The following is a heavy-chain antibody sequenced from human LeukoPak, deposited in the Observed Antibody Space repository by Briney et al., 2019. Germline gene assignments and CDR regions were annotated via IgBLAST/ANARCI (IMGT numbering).Heavy chain of an antibody. CDR3: IPGHSGRSSPIIDTRFDY. V-gene: IGHV3-7*01. CDR1: GFTSSSYL. Sequence: GGSLRLSCAASGFTSSSYLMSWGRQAPGKGLEWVANMNQDGSEKYYVDSVKGRFTISRDNAKKSLYLQMNSLRAEDTAVYYCIPGHSGRSSPIIDTRFDYWGQGTLVTVSS. J-gene: IGHJ4*02. D-gene: IGHD2-15*01. CDR2: MNQDGSEK.